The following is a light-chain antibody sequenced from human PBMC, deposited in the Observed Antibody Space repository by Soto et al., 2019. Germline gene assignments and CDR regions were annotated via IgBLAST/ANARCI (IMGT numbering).Light chain of an antibody. CDR3: QQYGRLLT. CDR1: QSVSSSY. Sequence: EIVLTQSPGTLSLSPGERATLSCRASQSVSSSYLAWYQQKPGQAPRLLIYGASSRATGIPDRFSGSGSGTDFTLTISRLEPEDVEVYYSQQYGRLLTFGGGTKVEIK. J-gene: IGKJ4*01. V-gene: IGKV3-20*01. CDR2: GAS.